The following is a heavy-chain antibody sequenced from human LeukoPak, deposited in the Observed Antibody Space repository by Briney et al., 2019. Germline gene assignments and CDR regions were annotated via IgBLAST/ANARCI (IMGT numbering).Heavy chain of an antibody. D-gene: IGHD2-21*02. CDR3: ARWGDGKRVDY. CDR2: IWYDGSNQ. CDR1: GFTFSNHG. Sequence: PGGSLRLSCAASGFTFSNHGMHWVRQAPGKGLEWVAVIWYDGSNQYYADSVKGRFTISRDNSKNMVYLQMNSLRAEDTATYYCARWGDGKRVDYWGQGTLVTVSS. V-gene: IGHV3-33*01. J-gene: IGHJ4*02.